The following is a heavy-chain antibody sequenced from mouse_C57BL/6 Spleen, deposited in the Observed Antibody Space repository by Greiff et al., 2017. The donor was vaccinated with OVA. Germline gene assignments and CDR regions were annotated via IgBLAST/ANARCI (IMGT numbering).Heavy chain of an antibody. CDR3: ARSHYDGSSLWFAY. CDR2: IYPGSGST. CDR1: GYTFTSYW. D-gene: IGHD1-1*01. J-gene: IGHJ3*01. Sequence: QVQLQQPGAELVKPGASVKMSCKASGYTFTSYWITWVKQRPGQGLEWIGDIYPGSGSTNYNEKFKSKATLTVDTSSSTAYMQLSSLTSEDSAVYYCARSHYDGSSLWFAYWGQGTLVTVSA. V-gene: IGHV1-55*01.